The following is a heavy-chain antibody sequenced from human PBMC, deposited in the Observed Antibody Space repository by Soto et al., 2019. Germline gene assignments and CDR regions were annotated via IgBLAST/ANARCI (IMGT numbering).Heavy chain of an antibody. Sequence: QVQLVQSGAEVKKPGASVKVSCKASGYTLTTYSMHLVRQAPGQRLEWMGWMNPLNGDTKYSQRFQDRLTIIRDTSASTAYMELSSLRSEDTAIYYCARGNSGAFDIWGQGTMVTVSS. V-gene: IGHV1-3*01. CDR1: GYTLTTYS. D-gene: IGHD6-19*01. CDR3: ARGNSGAFDI. J-gene: IGHJ3*02. CDR2: MNPLNGDT.